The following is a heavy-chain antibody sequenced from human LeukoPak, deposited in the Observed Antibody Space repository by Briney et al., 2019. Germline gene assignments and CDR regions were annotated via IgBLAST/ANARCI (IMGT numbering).Heavy chain of an antibody. J-gene: IGHJ4*02. CDR1: GFTFSSYW. Sequence: GGSLRLSCAASGFTFSSYWMSWVRQAPGKGLEWVADIKQDGSEKYYVDSVKGRFTVSRDNAKNSLYLQMNSLRAEDTAVYYCARERPHGLGSYQLFDYWGQGTLVTVSS. D-gene: IGHD3-10*01. CDR2: IKQDGSEK. CDR3: ARERPHGLGSYQLFDY. V-gene: IGHV3-7*01.